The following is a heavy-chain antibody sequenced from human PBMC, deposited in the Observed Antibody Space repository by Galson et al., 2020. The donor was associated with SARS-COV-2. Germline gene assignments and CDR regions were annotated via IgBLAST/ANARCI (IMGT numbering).Heavy chain of an antibody. Sequence: GGSLRLSCAAPGFTFSDAWLNWVRQAPGKGLEWVAVISYDGSNKYYADSVKGRFTISRDNSKNTLYLQMNSLRAEDTAVYYCATERDILTGYYNVGGIDYWGQGTLVTVSS. CDR2: ISYDGSNK. CDR3: ATERDILTGYYNVGGIDY. D-gene: IGHD3-9*01. J-gene: IGHJ4*02. CDR1: GFTFSDAW. V-gene: IGHV3-30*03.